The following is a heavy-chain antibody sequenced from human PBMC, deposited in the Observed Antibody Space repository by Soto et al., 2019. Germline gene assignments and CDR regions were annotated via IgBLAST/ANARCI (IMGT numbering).Heavy chain of an antibody. CDR2: IYYSGST. V-gene: IGHV4-59*08. D-gene: IGHD6-13*01. J-gene: IGHJ4*02. CDR3: ARRYGSSFDS. CDR1: GGSISSYY. Sequence: QVQLQESGPGRVKPSETLSLTCTVSGGSISSYYWSWIRQPPGKGLEWIGYIYYSGSTNYNPSLKRQVTIPVDTSKNQFSLKLTSVTAAETTVHYSARRYGSSFDSWGQGTLITVSS.